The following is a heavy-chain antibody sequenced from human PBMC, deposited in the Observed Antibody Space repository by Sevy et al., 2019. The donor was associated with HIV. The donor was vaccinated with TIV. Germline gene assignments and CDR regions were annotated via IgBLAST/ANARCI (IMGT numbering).Heavy chain of an antibody. V-gene: IGHV1-46*03. CDR1: GYTFTSYY. D-gene: IGHD3-22*01. CDR3: ARDPGEYYYDSSGQYYYYYYYMDV. Sequence: ASVKVSCKASGYTFTSYYMHWVRQAPGQGLEWMGIINPSGGSTSYAQKFQGRVTMTRDTSTSTVYMELSSLRSEDTAVYYCARDPGEYYYDSSGQYYYYYYYMDVWGKGTTVTVSS. J-gene: IGHJ6*03. CDR2: INPSGGST.